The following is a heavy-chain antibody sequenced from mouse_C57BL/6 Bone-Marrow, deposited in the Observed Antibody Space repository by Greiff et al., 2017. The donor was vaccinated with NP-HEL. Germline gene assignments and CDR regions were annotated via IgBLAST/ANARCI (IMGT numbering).Heavy chain of an antibody. CDR1: GFTFSSYA. J-gene: IGHJ3*01. V-gene: IGHV5-9-1*02. CDR3: TGLRREAWFAY. D-gene: IGHD2-12*01. CDR2: ISSGGDYI. Sequence: EVQRVESGEGLVKPGGSLKLSCAASGFTFSSYAMSWVRQTPEKRLAWVAYISSGGDYIYYADTVKGRFTISRDNARNTLYLQMSSLKSEDTAMYYCTGLRREAWFAYWGQGTLVTVSA.